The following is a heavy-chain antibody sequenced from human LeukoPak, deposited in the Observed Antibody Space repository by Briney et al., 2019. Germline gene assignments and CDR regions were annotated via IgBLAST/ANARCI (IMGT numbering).Heavy chain of an antibody. CDR2: IYTGWTT. J-gene: IGHJ5*02. V-gene: IGHV4-4*09. CDR1: GTTISTFY. CDR3: ARQFNDNGDYLGWFDP. Sequence: PSETLSLTCTVSGTTISTFYWAWIRQSPGKGLEWIGYIYTGWTTNYNPSLYSRVTISVDTSKNQIFLKLRSVTAADTAVYFCARQFNDNGDYLGWFDPWGQGTLVTVSP. D-gene: IGHD4-17*01.